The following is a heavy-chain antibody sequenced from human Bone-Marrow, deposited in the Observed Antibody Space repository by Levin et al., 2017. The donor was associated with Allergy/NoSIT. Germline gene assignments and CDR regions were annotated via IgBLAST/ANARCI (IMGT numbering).Heavy chain of an antibody. V-gene: IGHV3-49*03. J-gene: IGHJ4*02. CDR1: GFTFGEYA. CDR2: IRSKPYGGTT. Sequence: GGSLRLSCTASGFTFGEYAVNWFRQAPGKGLEWVGFIRSKPYGGTTEYAASVKGRFTISRDDSKSVAYLQMNSLKTEDPAVYYCTRSSGVPSAPNARWGQGTLVTVSA. CDR3: TRSSGVPSAPNAR. D-gene: IGHD3-3*01.